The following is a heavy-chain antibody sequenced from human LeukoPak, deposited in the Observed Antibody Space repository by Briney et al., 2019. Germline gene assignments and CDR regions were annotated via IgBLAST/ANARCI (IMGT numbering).Heavy chain of an antibody. CDR2: MNPKSGNT. Sequence: ASVKVSCKASGYTFTSCDINWVRHTPGQGLEWRGWMNPKSGNTGYGQSFQGRITMTRDISIGTAYMELSNLTSEDTAIYYCTRGSSGRRDNWGQGTLVTVSA. J-gene: IGHJ4*02. CDR1: GYTFTSCD. D-gene: IGHD6-19*01. CDR3: TRGSSGRRDN. V-gene: IGHV1-8*01.